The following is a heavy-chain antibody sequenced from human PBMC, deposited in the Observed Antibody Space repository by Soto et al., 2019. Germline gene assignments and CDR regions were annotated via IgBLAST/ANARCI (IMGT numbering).Heavy chain of an antibody. V-gene: IGHV4-39*01. J-gene: IGHJ5*02. Sequence: QLQLQESGPGLVKPSETLSLTCTVSGGSISSSSYYWGWIRQPPGKGLEWIGSIYYSGSTYYNPSLTSRLTISVDTSKNQFSLKLSSVTAADTAVYYCARHGMKVHGGNWFDPWGQGTLVTVSS. CDR2: IYYSGST. CDR1: GGSISSSSYY. CDR3: ARHGMKVHGGNWFDP.